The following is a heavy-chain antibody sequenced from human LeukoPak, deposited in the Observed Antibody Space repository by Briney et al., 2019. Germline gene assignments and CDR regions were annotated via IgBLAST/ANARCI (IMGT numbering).Heavy chain of an antibody. V-gene: IGHV4-59*10. D-gene: IGHD3-10*01. CDR2: IYTSGST. J-gene: IGHJ5*02. Sequence: PSETLSLTCAVYGGSFSGYYWSWIRQPAGKGLEWIGRIYTSGSTNYNPSLKSRVTMSVDTSKNQFSLKLNSVTAADTAVYYCARIYYSRFDPWGQGTLVTVSS. CDR3: ARIYYSRFDP. CDR1: GGSFSGYY.